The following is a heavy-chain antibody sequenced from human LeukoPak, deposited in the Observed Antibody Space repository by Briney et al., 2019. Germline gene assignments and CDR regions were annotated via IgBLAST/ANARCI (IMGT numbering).Heavy chain of an antibody. CDR2: IKHSGST. J-gene: IGHJ5*02. CDR1: GGSFSGYY. CDR3: ARHALYGSGNNWFDP. V-gene: IGHV4-34*01. D-gene: IGHD3-10*01. Sequence: KPSETLSLTCAVYGGSFSGYYWSWIRQPPGKGLEWIGEIKHSGSTNYNPSLKSRLTMSVDTSKNQFSLKLNSMTAADTAVYYCARHALYGSGNNWFDPWGRGTLVTVSS.